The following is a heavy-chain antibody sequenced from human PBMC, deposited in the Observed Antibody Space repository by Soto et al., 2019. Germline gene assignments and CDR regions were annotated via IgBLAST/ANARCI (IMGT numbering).Heavy chain of an antibody. CDR1: SGSISSSNW. Sequence: QVQLQESGPGLVKPSGTLSLTCAVSSGSISSSNWWSWVRQPPGKGLEWIGEIYHSGSTNYNPSRKSRVTMSVDKSKNQCSQKLRSVTATDTAVYYSARGAYGDYVRGYFDYWGQGTLVTVSS. J-gene: IGHJ4*02. D-gene: IGHD4-17*01. CDR3: ARGAYGDYVRGYFDY. V-gene: IGHV4-4*02. CDR2: IYHSGST.